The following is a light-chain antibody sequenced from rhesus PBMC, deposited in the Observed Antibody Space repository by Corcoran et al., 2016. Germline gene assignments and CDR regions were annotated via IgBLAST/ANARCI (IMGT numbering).Light chain of an antibody. V-gene: IGLV2-32*02. CDR1: SSDIGGYNY. J-gene: IGLJ1*01. Sequence: QSAPIQSPSVSGSPGQSVTISCTGTSSDIGGYNYVSWYQQHPGTAPKLMIYEVSKRPSGVSDRFSGSKSGNTASLTISGLQAEDEADYYCSSYAGSNNYIFGAGTRLTVL. CDR2: EVS. CDR3: SSYAGSNNYI.